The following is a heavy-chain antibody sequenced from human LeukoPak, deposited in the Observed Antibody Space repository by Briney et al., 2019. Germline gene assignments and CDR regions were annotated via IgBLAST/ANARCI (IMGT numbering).Heavy chain of an antibody. CDR3: ATDRYCSGGSCYLGWFDP. Sequence: SETLSLTCAVYGGSFSGYYWSWIRQPPGKGLEWIGEINHSGSTNYNPSLKSRVTISVDASKNLFALKLSSVTAADTAVYYCATDRYCSGGSCYLGWFDPWGQGTLVTVSS. CDR1: GGSFSGYY. V-gene: IGHV4-34*01. J-gene: IGHJ5*02. CDR2: INHSGST. D-gene: IGHD2-15*01.